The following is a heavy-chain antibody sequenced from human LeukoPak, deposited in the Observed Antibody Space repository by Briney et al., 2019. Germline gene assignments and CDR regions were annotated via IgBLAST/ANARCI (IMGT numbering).Heavy chain of an antibody. CDR3: ARGASTAMGYYYYMDV. CDR2: IYHSGST. Sequence: PSQTLSLTCTVSGGSISSGGYYWSWIRQPPGKGLEWIGYIYHSGSTYYNPSLKSRVTISVDRSKNQFSLKLSSVTAADTAVYYCARGASTAMGYYYYMDVWGKGTTVTVSS. V-gene: IGHV4-30-2*01. D-gene: IGHD5-18*01. CDR1: GGSISSGGYY. J-gene: IGHJ6*03.